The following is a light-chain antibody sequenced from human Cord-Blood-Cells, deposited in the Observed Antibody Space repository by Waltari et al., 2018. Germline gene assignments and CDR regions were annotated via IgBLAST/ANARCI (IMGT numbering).Light chain of an antibody. Sequence: DIEMTQPPSSVSASVGARETITFRASQGISSWLAWCQQKPRKAPTLLIYAASILQRGVPSRFSGSGSGTEFTLTISSLQPEDFATYYCQQANSCPITFGQGTRLEIK. J-gene: IGKJ5*01. CDR3: QQANSCPIT. CDR2: AAS. CDR1: QGISSW. V-gene: IGKV1-12*01.